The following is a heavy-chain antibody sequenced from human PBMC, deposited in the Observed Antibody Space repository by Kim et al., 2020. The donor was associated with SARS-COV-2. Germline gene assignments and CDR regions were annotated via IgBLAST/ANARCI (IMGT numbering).Heavy chain of an antibody. CDR1: GFTFSEYV. D-gene: IGHD4-17*01. CDR3: TKKLKSRGAPGPGNYFDL. CDR2: ITESSGDI. J-gene: IGHJ4*02. V-gene: IGHV3-23*01. Sequence: GGSLRLSCAASGFTFSEYVMTWVRQVPGKGLEWISTITESSGDIWYAESVKGRFTLSRDDYKNTVYLQMHNLRAEDTAVYYCTKKLKSRGAPGPGNYFDLWGQGTLVTVSS.